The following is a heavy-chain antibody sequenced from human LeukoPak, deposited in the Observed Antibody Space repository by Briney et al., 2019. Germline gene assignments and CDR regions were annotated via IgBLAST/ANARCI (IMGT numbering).Heavy chain of an antibody. V-gene: IGHV3-23*01. Sequence: GGSLRLSCAVSGFTFSSYAMSWVRQAPWKGLEWVPAISGSGGSTYYADSVKGRFTISRDNSKNTLYLQMNSLRAEDTAVYYCAKFLPTHIVVANYYFDYWGQGTLVTVSS. J-gene: IGHJ4*02. CDR1: GFTFSSYA. D-gene: IGHD2-21*01. CDR3: AKFLPTHIVVANYYFDY. CDR2: ISGSGGST.